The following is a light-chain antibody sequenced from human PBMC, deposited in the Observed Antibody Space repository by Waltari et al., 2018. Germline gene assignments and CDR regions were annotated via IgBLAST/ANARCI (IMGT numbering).Light chain of an antibody. V-gene: IGKV3-20*01. CDR2: GAS. Sequence: EIVLTQSPGTLSLSPGERATLSCRASQSVSSNNLAWYQHKPGQAPRLLIYGASSRPTGIPDRSSGSGSGTAFTLTISRLEPGDFAMYYCQQYGSSPGTFGQGTKVEIK. J-gene: IGKJ1*01. CDR3: QQYGSSPGT. CDR1: QSVSSNN.